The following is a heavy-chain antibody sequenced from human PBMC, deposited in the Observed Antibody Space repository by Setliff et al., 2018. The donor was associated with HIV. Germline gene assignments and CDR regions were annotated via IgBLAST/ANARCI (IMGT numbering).Heavy chain of an antibody. CDR2: IYYMGRT. Sequence: SETLSLTCTVSGGSISGSVWSWIRQPPGKGLEFVGYIYYMGRTTYNPSLKSRLTISVDKSKSQFSLKVRSVTAADTAVHYCARMDSSTWPDYYFYGMDVWGQGTTVTVSS. V-gene: IGHV4-59*01. CDR3: ARMDSSTWPDYYFYGMDV. D-gene: IGHD2-2*01. J-gene: IGHJ6*02. CDR1: GGSISGSV.